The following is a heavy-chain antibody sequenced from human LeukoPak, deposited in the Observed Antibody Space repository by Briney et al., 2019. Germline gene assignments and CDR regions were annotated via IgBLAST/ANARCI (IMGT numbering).Heavy chain of an antibody. D-gene: IGHD6-13*01. Sequence: SQTLSLTCTVSGGSISSGSYYWSWIRQPAGKGLEWIGRIYTSGSTNYNPSLKSRVTISVDTSKNQFSLKLSSVTAADTAVYYCVEQQRGAWFDPWGQGTLVTVSS. J-gene: IGHJ5*02. CDR3: VEQQRGAWFDP. CDR1: GGSISSGSYY. V-gene: IGHV4-61*02. CDR2: IYTSGST.